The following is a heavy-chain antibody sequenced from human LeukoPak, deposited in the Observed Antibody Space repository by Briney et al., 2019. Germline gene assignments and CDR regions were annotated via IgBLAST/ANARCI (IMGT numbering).Heavy chain of an antibody. CDR2: IYHSGST. CDR1: GGSISSSNR. CDR3: ARALYGGNYYFDY. J-gene: IGHJ4*02. D-gene: IGHD4-23*01. V-gene: IGHV4-4*02. Sequence: SETLTLTGAVSGGSISSSNRWSWVRQPPGKGLEWIGEIYHSGSTNYNPSLKSRVTISVDKSKNQFSLKLSSVTAADTAVYYCARALYGGNYYFDYWGQGRLPTVSS.